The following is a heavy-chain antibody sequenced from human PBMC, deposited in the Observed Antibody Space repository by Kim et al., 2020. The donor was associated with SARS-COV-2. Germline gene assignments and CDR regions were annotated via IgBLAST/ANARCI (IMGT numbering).Heavy chain of an antibody. V-gene: IGHV1-8*01. Sequence: ASVKVSCKASGYTFTSYDINWVRQATGQGLEWMGWMNPNSGNTGYAQKFQGRVTMTRNTSISTAYMELSSLRSEDTAVYYCARAPPYDRWFDLWGQGTLVTVSS. CDR1: GYTFTSYD. CDR2: MNPNSGNT. CDR3: ARAPPYDRWFDL. D-gene: IGHD3-22*01. J-gene: IGHJ5*02.